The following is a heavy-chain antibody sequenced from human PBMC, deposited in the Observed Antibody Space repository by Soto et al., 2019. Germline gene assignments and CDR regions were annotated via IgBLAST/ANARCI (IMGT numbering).Heavy chain of an antibody. CDR1: GFTFSGSA. CDR3: TTVQLGITDY. CDR2: IRSKPNSYAT. Sequence: EVQLVESGGALVPPGGSLKLSCAASGFTFSGSAIHWVRLASGKGLAWDGRIRSKPNSYATAYAASVKGRFTISRDDSKNRAYLQMNSMKTEDTAVYYCTTVQLGITDYWGQGTLVTVSS. D-gene: IGHD7-27*01. V-gene: IGHV3-73*01. J-gene: IGHJ4*02.